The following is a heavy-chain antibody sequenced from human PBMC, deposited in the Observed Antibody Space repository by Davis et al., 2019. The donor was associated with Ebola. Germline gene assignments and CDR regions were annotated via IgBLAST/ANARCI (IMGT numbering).Heavy chain of an antibody. Sequence: GESLKISCSGSGFVFRNYAIHWFRQSAATGQEWIGVIRSPSYGGTTEYESSVKGRFTISRDDSESIAYLQMHSLRIEDTGVYYCTTDLGYFDSGSYADDFSPWGQGTPVTVSS. D-gene: IGHD3-10*01. CDR1: GFVFRNYA. CDR2: IRSPSYGGTT. CDR3: TTDLGYFDSGSYADDFSP. V-gene: IGHV3-49*03. J-gene: IGHJ5*02.